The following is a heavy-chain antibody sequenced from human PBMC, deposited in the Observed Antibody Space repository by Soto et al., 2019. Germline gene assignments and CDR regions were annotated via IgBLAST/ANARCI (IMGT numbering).Heavy chain of an antibody. V-gene: IGHV4-59*08. CDR2: IYYSGST. D-gene: IGHD3-3*01. J-gene: IGHJ4*02. CDR3: ARLSQDTILVDY. CDR1: GGSISSYY. Sequence: SETLSLTCTVSGGSISSYYWSWIRQPPGKGLEWIGYIYYSGSTNYNPSLKSRVTISVDTSKNQFSLKLSSVTAADTAVYYCARLSQDTILVDYWGQGTLVTVSS.